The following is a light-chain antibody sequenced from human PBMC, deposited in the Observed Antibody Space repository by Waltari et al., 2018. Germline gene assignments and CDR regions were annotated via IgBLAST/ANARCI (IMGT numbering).Light chain of an antibody. CDR2: END. V-gene: IGLV1-40*01. CDR3: QAYDSSLSAV. Sequence: IYENDKRPSGISDRFSGSQSGTSASLTISGLQSEDEADYYCQAYDSSLSAVFGGGTRLTVL. J-gene: IGLJ2*01.